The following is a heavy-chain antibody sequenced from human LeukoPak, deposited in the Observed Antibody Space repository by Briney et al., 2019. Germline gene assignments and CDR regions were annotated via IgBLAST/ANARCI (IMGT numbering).Heavy chain of an antibody. V-gene: IGHV4-39*01. CDR2: IYYSGST. Sequence: PSETLSLTCTVSGGSISSSSYYRGWIRQPPGKGLEWIGSIYYSGSTYYNPSLKSRVTISVDTSKNQFSLKLSSVTAADTAVYYCARLNSSGWYRIFDYWAREPWSPSPQ. CDR3: ARLNSSGWYRIFDY. D-gene: IGHD6-19*01. J-gene: IGHJ4*02. CDR1: GGSISSSSYY.